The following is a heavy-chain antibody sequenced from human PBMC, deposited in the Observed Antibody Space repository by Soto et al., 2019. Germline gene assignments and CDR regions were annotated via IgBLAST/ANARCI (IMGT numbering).Heavy chain of an antibody. J-gene: IGHJ3*02. CDR2: INHSGNN. CDR3: ARGGSNDWQVALDI. D-gene: IGHD3-16*01. V-gene: IGHV4-34*01. Sequence: QLQQWGAGLLKPSETLSLTCVVSGGSFSTYYDNWIRQSPGKGLEWIGEINHSGNNNYSPSLKSRVAMSLDTSKNEFSLTLTSVTAAATAVYYCARGGSNDWQVALDIWGQGTMVTVSS. CDR1: GGSFSTYY.